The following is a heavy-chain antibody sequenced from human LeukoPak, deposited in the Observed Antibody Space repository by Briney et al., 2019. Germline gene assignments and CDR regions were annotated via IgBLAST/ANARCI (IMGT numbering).Heavy chain of an antibody. Sequence: MTSETLSLTCAVSGGSISSSNWWSWVRQPPGKGLEWIGEIYHSGSTNYNPSLKSRVTISVDKSKNQFSLKLSSVTAADTAVYYCARMRFLEWLPTPRGAFDIWGQGTMVTVSS. V-gene: IGHV4-4*02. CDR3: ARMRFLEWLPTPRGAFDI. D-gene: IGHD3-3*01. CDR2: IYHSGST. J-gene: IGHJ3*02. CDR1: GGSISSSNW.